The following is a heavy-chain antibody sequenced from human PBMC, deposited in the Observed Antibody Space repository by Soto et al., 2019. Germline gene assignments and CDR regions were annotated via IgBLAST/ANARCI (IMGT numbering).Heavy chain of an antibody. CDR1: GGCFSGYY. Sequence: LSLTCAVYGGCFSGYYWSWIRQPPGKGLEWIGEINHSGSTNYNPSLKSRVTISVDTSKNQFSLKLSSVTAADTAVYYCARRYCSSTSCYRLNNWFDPWGQGTLVTVSS. V-gene: IGHV4-34*01. D-gene: IGHD2-2*01. CDR3: ARRYCSSTSCYRLNNWFDP. CDR2: INHSGST. J-gene: IGHJ5*02.